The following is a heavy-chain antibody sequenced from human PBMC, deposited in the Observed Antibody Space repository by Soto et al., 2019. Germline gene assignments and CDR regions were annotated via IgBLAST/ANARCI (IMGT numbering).Heavy chain of an antibody. CDR2: IYYSGST. V-gene: IGHV4-59*01. Sequence: KPSETLSLTCTVSGVSISSYYWSWIRQPPGKGLEWIGYIYYSGSTNYNPSLKSRVTISVDTSKNQFSLKLSSVTAADTAVYYCARSRGGYFDYWGQGTLVTVSS. CDR1: GVSISSYY. CDR3: ARSRGGYFDY. J-gene: IGHJ4*02. D-gene: IGHD3-22*01.